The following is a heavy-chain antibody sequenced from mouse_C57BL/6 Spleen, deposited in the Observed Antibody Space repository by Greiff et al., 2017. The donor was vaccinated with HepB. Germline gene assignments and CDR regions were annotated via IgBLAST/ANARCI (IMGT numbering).Heavy chain of an antibody. V-gene: IGHV5-17*01. CDR3: ARGDDYASFDY. J-gene: IGHJ2*01. D-gene: IGHD2-4*01. CDR2: ISSGSSTI. Sequence: EVKVVESGGGLVKPGGSLKLSCAASGFTFSDYGMHWARQAPEKGLEWVAYISSGSSTIYYADTVKGRFTISRDNAKNTLFLQMTSLRSEDTAMYYCARGDDYASFDYWGQGTTLTVSS. CDR1: GFTFSDYG.